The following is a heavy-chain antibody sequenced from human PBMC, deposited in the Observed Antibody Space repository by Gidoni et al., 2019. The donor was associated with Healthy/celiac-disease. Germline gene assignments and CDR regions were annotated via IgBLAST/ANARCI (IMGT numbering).Heavy chain of an antibody. Sequence: QLQLQESGPGLLKPSETLSLTCTVSGGSISSSSYYWGWIRQPPGKGLEWIGSIYDSGSTYYNPSLKSRVTISVDTSKNQFSLKLSSVTAADTAVYYCARQAGKRNDYSFDYWGQGTLVTVSS. CDR1: GGSISSSSYY. V-gene: IGHV4-39*01. CDR2: IYDSGST. CDR3: ARQAGKRNDYSFDY. D-gene: IGHD4-4*01. J-gene: IGHJ4*02.